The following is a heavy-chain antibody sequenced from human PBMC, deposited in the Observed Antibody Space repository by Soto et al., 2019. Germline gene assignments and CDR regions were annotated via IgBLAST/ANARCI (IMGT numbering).Heavy chain of an antibody. J-gene: IGHJ6*02. CDR2: IIPIFGTA. V-gene: IGHV1-69*13. Sequence: SVKISCKASGGTFSSYAISWVRQAPGQGLEWMGGIIPIFGTANYAQKFQGRVTITADESTSTAYMGLSSLRSEDTAVYYCASRSIVGVYYYYYGMDVWGQGTTVTVSS. CDR1: GGTFSSYA. CDR3: ASRSIVGVYYYYYGMDV. D-gene: IGHD1-26*01.